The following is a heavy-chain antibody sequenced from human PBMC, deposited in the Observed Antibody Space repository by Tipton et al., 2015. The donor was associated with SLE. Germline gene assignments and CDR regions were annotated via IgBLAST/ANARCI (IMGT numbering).Heavy chain of an antibody. V-gene: IGHV4-31*03. CDR1: GGSIRSGGYF. J-gene: IGHJ4*02. CDR3: ATHADRVY. CDR2: IQFSGST. Sequence: TLSLTCTVSGGSIRSGGYFWSRIRQHPGKGLEWIGDIQFSGSTYYNPSLKSRVSISVDTSKNEFSLMLNSVTAADTAVYYCATHADRVYWGQGTLVTVSS.